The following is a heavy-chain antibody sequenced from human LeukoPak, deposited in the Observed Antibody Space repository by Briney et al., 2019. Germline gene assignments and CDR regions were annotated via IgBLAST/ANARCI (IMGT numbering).Heavy chain of an antibody. J-gene: IGHJ6*02. CDR2: IYYSGST. V-gene: IGHV4-31*03. D-gene: IGHD2-2*01. CDR1: GGSISSGGYY. Sequence: SETLSLTCTVSGGSISSGGYYWSWIRQHPGKGLGWIGYIYYSGSTYYNPSLKSRVTISVDTSKNQFSLKLSSVTAADTAVYYCARAPGYCNSTSCHNYYYGMDVWGQGTTVTVSS. CDR3: ARAPGYCNSTSCHNYYYGMDV.